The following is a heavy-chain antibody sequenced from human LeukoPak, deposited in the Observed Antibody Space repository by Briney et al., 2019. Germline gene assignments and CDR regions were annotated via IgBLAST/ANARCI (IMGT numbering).Heavy chain of an antibody. CDR2: ISSSSSYI. CDR3: ARDIVGATAY. J-gene: IGHJ4*02. V-gene: IGHV3-21*01. D-gene: IGHD1-26*01. Sequence: GGSLRLSCAASGFTFSSYSMNWVRQAPGKGLEWVSSISSSSSYIYYADSVKGRFTISRDNAKNSLYLQTNSLRAEDTAVYYCARDIVGATAYWGQGTLVTVSS. CDR1: GFTFSSYS.